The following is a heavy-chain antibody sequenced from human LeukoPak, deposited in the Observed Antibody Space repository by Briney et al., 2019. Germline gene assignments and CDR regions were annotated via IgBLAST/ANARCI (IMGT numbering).Heavy chain of an antibody. Sequence: ASVKVSCKASGYTLTSYGISWVRQAPGQGLEWMGWISAYNGNTNYAQKLQGRVTMTTDTSTSTAYMELRSLRSDDTAVYYCARTDPNCSSTSCYALYYYYGMDVWGKGTTVTVSS. D-gene: IGHD2-2*01. CDR2: ISAYNGNT. J-gene: IGHJ6*04. V-gene: IGHV1-18*04. CDR1: GYTLTSYG. CDR3: ARTDPNCSSTSCYALYYYYGMDV.